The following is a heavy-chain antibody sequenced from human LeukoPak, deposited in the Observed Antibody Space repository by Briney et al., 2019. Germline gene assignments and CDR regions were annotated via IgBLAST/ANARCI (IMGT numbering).Heavy chain of an antibody. Sequence: PSETLSLTCTVSGGSISTSRYYWGWIRQPPGKGLEWIGSIFYSGSTYYNPSLKSRVTISVDTSKKQFSLKLSSVTAADPAVYYCARTVGEPGAEYFQHWGQGTLVTVSS. CDR2: IFYSGST. CDR3: ARTVGEPGAEYFQH. V-gene: IGHV4-39*01. CDR1: GGSISTSRYY. D-gene: IGHD3-10*01. J-gene: IGHJ1*01.